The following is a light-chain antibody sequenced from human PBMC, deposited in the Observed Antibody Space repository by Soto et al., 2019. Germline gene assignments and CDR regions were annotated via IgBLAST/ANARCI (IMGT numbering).Light chain of an antibody. Sequence: DIQMTQSPSSLSASVGDRVTITCRASQGIRYYLAWYQQKPDKAPKLLIYGASTLQSGVPSRFSGSGSETDFTLTISSLQPEDFGIYYCQQYENYWTFGQGTKVDIK. CDR3: QQYENYWT. J-gene: IGKJ1*01. CDR1: QGIRYY. CDR2: GAS. V-gene: IGKV1-27*01.